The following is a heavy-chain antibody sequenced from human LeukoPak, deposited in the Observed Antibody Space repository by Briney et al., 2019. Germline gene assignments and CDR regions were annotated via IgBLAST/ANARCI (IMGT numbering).Heavy chain of an antibody. Sequence: GGSLRLSCTASGFTFGDYAMSWVRQAPGKGLEWVGFIRSKAYGGTTEYAASVKGRFTISRDDSKSIAYPQMNSLKTEDTAVYYCTRVSQVTYGEVFDIWGQGTMVTVSS. J-gene: IGHJ3*02. CDR1: GFTFGDYA. V-gene: IGHV3-49*04. CDR2: IRSKAYGGTT. CDR3: TRVSQVTYGEVFDI. D-gene: IGHD3-10*01.